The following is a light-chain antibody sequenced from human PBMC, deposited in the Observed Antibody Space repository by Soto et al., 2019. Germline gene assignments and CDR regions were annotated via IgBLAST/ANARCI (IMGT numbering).Light chain of an antibody. Sequence: QSALTQPPSASGTPGQRVTISCSGSSSNIESNTVYWYQQLPGMAPRLLIHTNDRRPSGVPDRFSGSKSGTSASLAISGLQSEDEADYYRLAWDDSTNGNLFGTGTKATVL. CDR1: SSNIESNT. V-gene: IGLV1-44*01. CDR2: TND. J-gene: IGLJ1*01. CDR3: LAWDDSTNGNL.